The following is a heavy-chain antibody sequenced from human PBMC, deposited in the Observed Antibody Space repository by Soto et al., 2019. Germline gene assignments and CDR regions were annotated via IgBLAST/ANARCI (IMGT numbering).Heavy chain of an antibody. CDR3: ARDGSLFLISANWFDP. V-gene: IGHV1-18*01. CDR1: GYTFTSYG. D-gene: IGHD2-15*01. J-gene: IGHJ5*02. Sequence: QVQLVQSGAEVKKPGASVKVSCKASGYTFTSYGISWVRQAPGQGLEWMGWISAYNGNTNYAQKLQGRVTMTTDTATRTAYIEPRSLRSDDTAGYYCARDGSLFLISANWFDPWGQGTLVTVSS. CDR2: ISAYNGNT.